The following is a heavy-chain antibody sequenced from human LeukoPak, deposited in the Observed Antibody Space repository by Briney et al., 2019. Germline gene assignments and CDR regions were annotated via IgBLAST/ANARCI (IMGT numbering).Heavy chain of an antibody. CDR1: GGSISSSSYY. V-gene: IGHV4-39*07. Sequence: SETLSLTCTVSGGSISSSSYYWGWIRQPPGKGLEWIGSIYYSGSTYYNPSLKSRVTISVDTSKNQFSLKLSSVTAADTAVYYCASNSGYDNNGYYYYMDVWGKGTTVTVSS. CDR2: IYYSGST. CDR3: ASNSGYDNNGYYYYMDV. J-gene: IGHJ6*03. D-gene: IGHD5-12*01.